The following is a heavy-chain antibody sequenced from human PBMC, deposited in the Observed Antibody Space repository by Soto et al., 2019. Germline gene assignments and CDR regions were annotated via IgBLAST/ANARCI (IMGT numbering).Heavy chain of an antibody. CDR1: GFTFSSYA. V-gene: IGHV3-23*01. CDR2: ISGSGGST. Sequence: GGSLRLSCAASGFTFSSYAMSWVRQAPGKGLEWVSAISGSGGSTYYADSVKGWFTISRDNSKNTLYLQMNSLRAEDTAVYYCAKLVYYYGSGSYPDYWGQGTLVTVSS. CDR3: AKLVYYYGSGSYPDY. D-gene: IGHD3-10*01. J-gene: IGHJ4*02.